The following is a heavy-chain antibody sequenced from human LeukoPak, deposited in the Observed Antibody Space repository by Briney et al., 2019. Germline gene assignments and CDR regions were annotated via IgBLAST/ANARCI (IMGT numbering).Heavy chain of an antibody. Sequence: SETLSLTCTVYGASFSGYYWTWVRQPPGKGLEWIGEINHSGSTKYNPSLKSRVTISVDTSKNQFSLKLSSVTAADTAVYYCARDRDGYIADYWGQGTLVTVSS. CDR2: INHSGST. CDR1: GASFSGYY. CDR3: ARDRDGYIADY. J-gene: IGHJ4*02. D-gene: IGHD5-24*01. V-gene: IGHV4-34*01.